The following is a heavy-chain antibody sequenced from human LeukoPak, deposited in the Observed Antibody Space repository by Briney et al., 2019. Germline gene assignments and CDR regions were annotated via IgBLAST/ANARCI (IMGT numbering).Heavy chain of an antibody. J-gene: IGHJ5*02. V-gene: IGHV4-30-4*01. CDR2: IYYSGST. D-gene: IGHD2-21*02. CDR3: ATAAGDSSGNNWFDP. Sequence: PSQTLSLTCTVSGGSISSGDYYWSWIRQPPGKGLEWIGYIYYSGSTYYNPSLKSRVTTSVDTSKNQFSLKLSSVTAADTAVYYCATAAGDSSGNNWFDPWGQGTLVTVSS. CDR1: GGSISSGDYY.